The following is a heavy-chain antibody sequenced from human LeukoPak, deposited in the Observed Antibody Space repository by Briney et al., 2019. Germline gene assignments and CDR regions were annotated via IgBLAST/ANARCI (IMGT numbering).Heavy chain of an antibody. CDR2: IRSRAYGGTT. J-gene: IGHJ4*02. Sequence: PGGSLRLSCTASGFSFGDYAMSWVRQAPGKGREWVGCIRSRAYGGTTEYAASVKGRFTISRDDSKRIAYLQMTSLKTEDTAVYYCTGRYSGSYSVDYWGQGTLVTVSS. CDR1: GFSFGDYA. D-gene: IGHD1-26*01. CDR3: TGRYSGSYSVDY. V-gene: IGHV3-49*04.